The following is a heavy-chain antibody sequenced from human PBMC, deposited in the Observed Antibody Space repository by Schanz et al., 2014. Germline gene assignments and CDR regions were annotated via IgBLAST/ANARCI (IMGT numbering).Heavy chain of an antibody. CDR1: GYTFTSYY. J-gene: IGHJ4*02. Sequence: QLMQSGSEVRKPGASVRVSCKASGYTFTSYYMHWVRQAPGQGLEWMGIINPSGGSTSYAQKFQGRVAMTRDTSTSTVYMELSSLRSEDTAVYYCARDGEAAAGCDYWGQGTLVTVSS. D-gene: IGHD6-13*01. V-gene: IGHV1-46*03. CDR3: ARDGEAAAGCDY. CDR2: INPSGGST.